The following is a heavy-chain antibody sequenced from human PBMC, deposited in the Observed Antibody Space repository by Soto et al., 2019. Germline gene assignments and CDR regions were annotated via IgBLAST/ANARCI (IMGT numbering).Heavy chain of an antibody. Sequence: KASETLSLTCTVSGGSISSGDYYWSWIRQPPGKGLEWIGYIYYSGSTYYNPSLKSRVTISVDTSKNQFSLKLSSVTAADTAVYYCASIVATNDEPDYWGQGTLVTVSS. D-gene: IGHD5-12*01. V-gene: IGHV4-30-4*01. J-gene: IGHJ4*02. CDR2: IYYSGST. CDR3: ASIVATNDEPDY. CDR1: GGSISSGDYY.